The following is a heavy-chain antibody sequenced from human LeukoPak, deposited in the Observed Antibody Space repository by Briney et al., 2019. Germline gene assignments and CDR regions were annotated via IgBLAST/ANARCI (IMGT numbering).Heavy chain of an antibody. V-gene: IGHV4-39*01. D-gene: IGHD2-2*01. J-gene: IGHJ4*02. CDR1: GGSISSSSYF. Sequence: SETLSLTCTVSGGSISSSSYFWAWIRQPPGKGLEWIGSIYYSGSAYYNPSLKSRVAISVDTSKNQFSLKLSSVTAADTAVYYCARHGNIVIVPAALGFDYWGQATLVIVSS. CDR2: IYYSGSA. CDR3: ARHGNIVIVPAALGFDY.